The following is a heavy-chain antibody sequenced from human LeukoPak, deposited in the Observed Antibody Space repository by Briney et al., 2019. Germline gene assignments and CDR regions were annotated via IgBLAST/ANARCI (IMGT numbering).Heavy chain of an antibody. D-gene: IGHD5-12*01. CDR3: ARGRSGYSPDY. CDR2: IHPSGGST. J-gene: IGHJ4*02. V-gene: IGHV1-46*01. Sequence: ASVKVSCKASGYTFTSYYMHWERQPHGPGIERMGIIHPSGGSTSYAQKFQGRVTMTRDTSTSTVYMELSSLRSEDTAVYYCARGRSGYSPDYWGQGTLVTVSS. CDR1: GYTFTSYY.